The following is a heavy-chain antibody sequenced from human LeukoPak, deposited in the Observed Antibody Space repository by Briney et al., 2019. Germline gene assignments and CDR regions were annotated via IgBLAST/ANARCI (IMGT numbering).Heavy chain of an antibody. V-gene: IGHV4-4*02. CDR2: IYHSGST. D-gene: IGHD2-15*01. J-gene: IGHJ4*02. Sequence: SETLSLTCAVSGGSISSSNWWSWVRQPPGKGLEWIGEIYHSGSTNYNPSLKSRVTISVDKSKNQFSLKLSSATAADTAVYYCARYTVGYLYYFDYWGQGTLVTVSS. CDR1: GGSISSSNW. CDR3: ARYTVGYLYYFDY.